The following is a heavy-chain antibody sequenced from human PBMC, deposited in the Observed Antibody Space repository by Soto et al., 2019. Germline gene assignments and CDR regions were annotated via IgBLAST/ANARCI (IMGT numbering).Heavy chain of an antibody. D-gene: IGHD2-15*01. CDR2: IIPIFGTA. CDR3: ARGGGGSSERGGYYYYGMDV. CDR1: EGTFSSYA. Sequence: ASVKVSCKASEGTFSSYAISWVRQAPGQGLEWMGGIIPIFGTANYAQKFQGRVTITADESTSTAYMELSSLRSEDTAVYYCARGGGGSSERGGYYYYGMDVWGQGTTVTVSS. V-gene: IGHV1-69*13. J-gene: IGHJ6*02.